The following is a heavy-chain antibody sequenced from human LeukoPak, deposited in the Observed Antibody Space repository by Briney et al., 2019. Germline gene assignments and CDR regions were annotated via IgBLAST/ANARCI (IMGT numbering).Heavy chain of an antibody. Sequence: PGGSLRLSCAASGFTFSSYAMSWVRKAPGKGLEWVSAISGSGGSTYYADSVKGRFTISRDNSKNTLYLQMNSLRAEDTAVYYCAKWGGIVVVVAARNGYFDYWGQGTLVTVSS. CDR1: GFTFSSYA. CDR2: ISGSGGST. D-gene: IGHD2-15*01. J-gene: IGHJ4*02. V-gene: IGHV3-23*01. CDR3: AKWGGIVVVVAARNGYFDY.